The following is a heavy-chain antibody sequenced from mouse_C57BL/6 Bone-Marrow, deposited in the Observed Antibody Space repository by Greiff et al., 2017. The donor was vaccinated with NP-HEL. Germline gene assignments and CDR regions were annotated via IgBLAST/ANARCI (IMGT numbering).Heavy chain of an antibody. Sequence: EVKVVESGPGLAKPSQTLSLTCPVTGYSITSDYWNWIRKFPGNKLEYMGYISYSGSTYYNPSLKSRISITRDTSKNQYYLQLNSVTTEDTATYYCARSPLWLRRNYYAMDYWGQGTSVTVSS. V-gene: IGHV3-8*01. J-gene: IGHJ4*01. CDR3: ARSPLWLRRNYYAMDY. CDR1: GYSITSDY. D-gene: IGHD2-2*01. CDR2: ISYSGST.